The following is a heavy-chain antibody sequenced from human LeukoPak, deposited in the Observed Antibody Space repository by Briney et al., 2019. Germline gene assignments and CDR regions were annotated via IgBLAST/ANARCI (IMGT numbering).Heavy chain of an antibody. CDR2: IYFSGST. V-gene: IGHV4-39*01. CDR1: GASIRGETDY. CDR3: ARHALGPDTAMVPLGW. Sequence: SETLSLTCTVSGASIRGETDYWVWIRQPPGKQLEWIGSIYFSGSTHYNPSLKSRLAMSVDTPKNQFSLKLSSVTAADTAVYYCARHALGPDTAMVPLGWWGQGTLVTVSS. D-gene: IGHD5-18*01. J-gene: IGHJ4*02.